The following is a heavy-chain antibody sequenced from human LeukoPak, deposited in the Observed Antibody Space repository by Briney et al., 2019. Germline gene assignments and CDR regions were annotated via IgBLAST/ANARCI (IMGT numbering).Heavy chain of an antibody. J-gene: IGHJ4*02. CDR2: ISYDGSKT. CDR1: GSSFSTYG. D-gene: IGHD3-16*01. Sequence: GGSLRLSCAAFGSSFSTYGIHWVRQAPGKGLEWVGVISYDGSKTWYADSVKGRFTISRDNAKNSLYLQMNSLRAEDTAVYYCARGPKPYYDYVWGSYIFDYWGQGTLVTVSS. CDR3: ARGPKPYYDYVWGSYIFDY. V-gene: IGHV3-30*03.